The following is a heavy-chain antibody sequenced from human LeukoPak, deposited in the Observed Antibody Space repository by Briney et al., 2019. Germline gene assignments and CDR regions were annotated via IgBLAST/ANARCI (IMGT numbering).Heavy chain of an antibody. Sequence: GGSLRLSCAASGFTFSSYWMHWVRQAPGKGRVWVSRINSDGSSTSYADSVKGRFTISRDNAKNTLYLQINSLRAEDTAVYYCAREGTLRYFELTYNWFDPWGQGTLVTVSS. CDR2: INSDGSST. CDR1: GFTFSSYW. V-gene: IGHV3-74*01. J-gene: IGHJ5*02. CDR3: AREGTLRYFELTYNWFDP. D-gene: IGHD3-9*01.